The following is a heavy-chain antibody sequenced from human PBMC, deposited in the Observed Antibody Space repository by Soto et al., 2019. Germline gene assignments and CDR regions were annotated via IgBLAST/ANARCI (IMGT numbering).Heavy chain of an antibody. CDR3: ARDQLEGNWFDP. J-gene: IGHJ5*02. CDR1: GGSVSSNYY. D-gene: IGHD1-1*01. Sequence: LETLSLTCTVAGGSVSSNYYWGWIRLSPGKGLEWIGSFYFSGITYYNPSLKSRVTISVDKSKNQFSLKLTSVTAADTAVYYCARDQLEGNWFDPWGQGTLVTVSS. V-gene: IGHV4-39*07. CDR2: FYFSGIT.